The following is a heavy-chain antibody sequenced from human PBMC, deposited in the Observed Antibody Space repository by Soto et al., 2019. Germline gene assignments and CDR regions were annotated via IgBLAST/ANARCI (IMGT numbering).Heavy chain of an antibody. D-gene: IGHD3-10*01. J-gene: IGHJ4*02. Sequence: QVQLQESGPGLVKPSQTLSLTCTVSGGSISSGGYYWSWIRQHPGKGLEWIGYIYYSGSTYFNPALKSRVTISVDTSKNQFSRKLSSVTAADTAVYYCARGSFGELLGSLGYWGQGTLVTVSS. CDR2: IYYSGST. CDR3: ARGSFGELLGSLGY. CDR1: GGSISSGGYY. V-gene: IGHV4-31*03.